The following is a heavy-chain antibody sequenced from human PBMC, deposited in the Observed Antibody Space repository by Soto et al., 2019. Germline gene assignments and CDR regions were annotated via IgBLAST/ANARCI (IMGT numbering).Heavy chain of an antibody. CDR2: ISGSTSIT. V-gene: IGHV3-11*01. Sequence: PGGSLRLSCAASGFRFSDQYMTWIRQAPGKGLEWVSKISGSTSITYYADSVKGRFTVSRDNAKNSLYLQMNSLRAEDTAVYYCASDPYYYASGFWGQGTLVTSPQ. CDR3: ASDPYYYASGF. D-gene: IGHD3-10*01. CDR1: GFRFSDQY. J-gene: IGHJ4*02.